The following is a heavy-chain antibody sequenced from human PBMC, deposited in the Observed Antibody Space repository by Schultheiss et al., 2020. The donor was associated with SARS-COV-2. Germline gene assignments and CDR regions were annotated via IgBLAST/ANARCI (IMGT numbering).Heavy chain of an antibody. D-gene: IGHD2-2*01. CDR3: ARSRPSTNYYYYYYMDV. V-gene: IGHV4-61*08. J-gene: IGHJ6*03. CDR2: IYYSGST. CDR1: GGSISSGAYY. Sequence: SETLSLTCTVSGGSISSGAYYWSCIRQYPGKGLEWIGYIYYSGSTNYNPSLKSRVTISVDTSKNQFSLKLSSVTAADTAVYYCARSRPSTNYYYYYYMDVWGKGTTVTVSS.